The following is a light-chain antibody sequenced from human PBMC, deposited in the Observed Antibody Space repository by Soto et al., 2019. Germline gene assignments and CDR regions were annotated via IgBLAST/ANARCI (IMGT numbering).Light chain of an antibody. Sequence: QSVLTKPTSASGTPGQRVTISCSGSSSHIGSNTVNWYQQIPGTAPKLLIYSNNQRPSGVPDRFSGSKSGTSASLAISGRQSEDEADYYCAAWDDSLNGRYVFGTGTKLTVL. CDR1: SSHIGSNT. V-gene: IGLV1-44*01. CDR3: AAWDDSLNGRYV. CDR2: SNN. J-gene: IGLJ1*01.